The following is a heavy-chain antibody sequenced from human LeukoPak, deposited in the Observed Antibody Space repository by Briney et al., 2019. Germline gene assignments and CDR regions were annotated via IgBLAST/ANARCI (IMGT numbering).Heavy chain of an antibody. CDR3: AKRGFCSGGSCYSFHFDY. CDR1: GFTFSSHG. J-gene: IGHJ4*02. Sequence: PGGSLRLSCVASGFTFSSHGMHWVRQAPGKGLEWVALMSYDGSNIKYADSVKGRFTISRDNSKNTLYLEMNSLRAEDTAVYYCAKRGFCSGGSCYSFHFDYWGQGTLVTVSS. V-gene: IGHV3-30*18. D-gene: IGHD2-15*01. CDR2: MSYDGSNI.